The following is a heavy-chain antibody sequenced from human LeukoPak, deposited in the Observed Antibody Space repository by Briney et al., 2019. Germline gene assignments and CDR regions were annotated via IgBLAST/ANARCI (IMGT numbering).Heavy chain of an antibody. D-gene: IGHD6-13*01. Sequence: GASVKVSCTVSVYTLTELSMHWVRQAPGKGLEWRGGFDPEDGETIYAQKFQGRVTMTEDTSTDTAYMELSSLRSEDTAVYYCATEGNSSSWYYFDYWGQGTLVTVSS. CDR3: ATEGNSSSWYYFDY. CDR1: VYTLTELS. V-gene: IGHV1-24*01. J-gene: IGHJ4*02. CDR2: FDPEDGET.